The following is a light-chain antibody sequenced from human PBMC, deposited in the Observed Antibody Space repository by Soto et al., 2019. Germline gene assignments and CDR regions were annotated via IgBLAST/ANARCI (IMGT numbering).Light chain of an antibody. J-gene: IGKJ1*01. CDR1: QSVGSSY. CDR3: QQYGDSPRT. Sequence: LLTQSPGTLSLSPGERATLSCRASQSVGSSYLAWYQQKPGKAPRLLIYGASSRATGIPERFSGSGSGTDFTLTISRLEPEDFEVYYCQQYGDSPRTFGLGTKVDIK. CDR2: GAS. V-gene: IGKV3-20*01.